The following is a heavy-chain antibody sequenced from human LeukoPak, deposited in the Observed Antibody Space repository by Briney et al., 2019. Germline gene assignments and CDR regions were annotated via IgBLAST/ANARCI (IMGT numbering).Heavy chain of an antibody. Sequence: GGSLRLSCAASGFSFSSYAMSWVRQAPGKGLEWVSGISWNSGSIGYADSVKGRFTISRDNAKNSLYLQMNSLRAEDMALYYCAKDMFRDGYNSYFDYWGQGTLVTVSS. D-gene: IGHD5-24*01. CDR2: ISWNSGSI. V-gene: IGHV3-9*03. CDR3: AKDMFRDGYNSYFDY. J-gene: IGHJ4*02. CDR1: GFSFSSYA.